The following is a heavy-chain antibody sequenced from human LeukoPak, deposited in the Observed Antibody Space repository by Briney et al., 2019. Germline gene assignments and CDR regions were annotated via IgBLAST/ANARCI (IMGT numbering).Heavy chain of an antibody. CDR3: ARDSSWSNFDY. J-gene: IGHJ4*02. CDR1: GGSISTGTYY. D-gene: IGHD6-13*01. V-gene: IGHV4-61*02. CDR2: IYTSGST. Sequence: SETLSLTCTVSGGSISTGTYYWSWIRQPAGKGLEWIGRIYTSGSTSYNPSLKSRVTISVDTSKNQFSLRLSSVTAADTAVYYCARDSSWSNFDYWGQGTLVTVSS.